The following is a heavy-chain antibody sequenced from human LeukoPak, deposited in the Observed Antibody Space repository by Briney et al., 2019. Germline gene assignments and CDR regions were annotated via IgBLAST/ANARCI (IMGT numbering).Heavy chain of an antibody. V-gene: IGHV3-48*03. CDR3: AREVTGREGAYFDY. CDR2: ISRSGSNI. D-gene: IGHD1-26*01. CDR1: GFTFSSYE. J-gene: IGHJ4*02. Sequence: PGGSLRLSCAASGFTFSSYELNWVRQAPGKGLEWVSYISRSGSNIYYADSVKGRFTISRDNAENSLYLQMNSLRAEDTAVYYCAREVTGREGAYFDYRGQGTLVTVSS.